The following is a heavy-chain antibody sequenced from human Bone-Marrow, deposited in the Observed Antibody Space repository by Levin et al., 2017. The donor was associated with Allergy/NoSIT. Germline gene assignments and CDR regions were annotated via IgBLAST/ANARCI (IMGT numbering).Heavy chain of an antibody. J-gene: IGHJ4*02. V-gene: IGHV1-69*13. CDR2: IIPIFETP. Sequence: SVKVSCKASGGTFSSYRFSWVRQAPGQGLEWMGGIIPIFETPTYAQKFQGRLTITADESTTTAYMELSGLRFEDTAIYYCAALVPAASFDYWGQGTLVTVSS. D-gene: IGHD2-2*01. CDR3: AALVPAASFDY. CDR1: GGTFSSYR.